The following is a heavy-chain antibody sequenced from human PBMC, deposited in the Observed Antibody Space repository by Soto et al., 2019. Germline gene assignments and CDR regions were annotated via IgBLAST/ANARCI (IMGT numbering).Heavy chain of an antibody. CDR3: ARSSGGSCYSYEIFEH. V-gene: IGHV1-18*04. CDR1: GYAFTGDF. CDR2: ISAYNGNT. D-gene: IGHD2-15*01. J-gene: IGHJ1*01. Sequence: ALLKRYRKASGYAFTGDFVHCRRHEPKQGLEWMGWISAYNGNTNYAQKLQGRVTMTTDTSTSTAYMELRSLRSDDTAVYYCARSSGGSCYSYEIFEHWGQGTLVTVSS.